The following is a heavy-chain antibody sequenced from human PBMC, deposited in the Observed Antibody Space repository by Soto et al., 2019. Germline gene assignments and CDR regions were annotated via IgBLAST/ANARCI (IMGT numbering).Heavy chain of an antibody. Sequence: SCKXSGGTFSRYAMNWVRQAPGKGLEWVSIISSRGDRTSYAESVKGRFTISRDDSKNTLFLHMNSLGAEDTAVYYCVKETGYSYGFQPNALDVWGQGTTVTVSS. D-gene: IGHD5-18*01. CDR1: GGTFSRYA. J-gene: IGHJ6*02. CDR2: ISSRGDRT. CDR3: VKETGYSYGFQPNALDV. V-gene: IGHV3-23*01.